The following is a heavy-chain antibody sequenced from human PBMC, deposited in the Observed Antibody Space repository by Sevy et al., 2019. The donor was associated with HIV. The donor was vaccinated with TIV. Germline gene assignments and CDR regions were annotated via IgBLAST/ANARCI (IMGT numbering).Heavy chain of an antibody. CDR2: IWNDGSNQ. J-gene: IGHJ5*02. CDR3: ARAPGYCTSTNCYDWFDP. D-gene: IGHD2-2*01. V-gene: IGHV3-33*01. Sequence: GGSLRLSCAASGFTFSSYGMHWVRQAPGKGLEWVAVIWNDGSNQYYADSVEGRFTVSRDNSTNTLYLQMNSLRADDTAVYYCARAPGYCTSTNCYDWFDPWGHGTLVTVSS. CDR1: GFTFSSYG.